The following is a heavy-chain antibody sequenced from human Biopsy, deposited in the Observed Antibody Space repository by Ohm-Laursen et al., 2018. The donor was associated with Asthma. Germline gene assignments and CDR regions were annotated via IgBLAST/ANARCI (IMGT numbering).Heavy chain of an antibody. D-gene: IGHD1-26*01. CDR2: IYSGGTS. V-gene: IGHV3-53*01. CDR3: ARAKSGSFYSPADY. Sequence: SLRLSCAASGFTVSRDYMFWVRQAPGKGLEWVSVIYSGGTSHTADSVRGRFTIPRDYSKNTLYLQMHSLRAEDTAVFYCARAKSGSFYSPADYWGQGTLVTVSS. J-gene: IGHJ4*02. CDR1: GFTVSRDY.